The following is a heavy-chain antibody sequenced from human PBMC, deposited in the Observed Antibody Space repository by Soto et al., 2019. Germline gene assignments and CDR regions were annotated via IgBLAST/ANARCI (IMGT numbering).Heavy chain of an antibody. CDR1: GYTFTDYY. J-gene: IGHJ4*02. CDR2: INPSGGST. D-gene: IGHD3-22*01. CDR3: ARDYGSGYYAAYYDY. Sequence: QVQLVQSGAEVRKPGASVKVSCRTSGYTFTDYYIHWVRQAPGQGLEWVGLINPSGGSTDYTQKFLDRVTMTRDPSTSTVYMELSSLRSEDTAVFYCARDYGSGYYAAYYDYWGQGTLVTVSS. V-gene: IGHV1-46*01.